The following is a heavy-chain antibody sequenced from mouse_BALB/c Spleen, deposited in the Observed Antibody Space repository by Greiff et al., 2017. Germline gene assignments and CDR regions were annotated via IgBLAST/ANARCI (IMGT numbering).Heavy chain of an antibody. CDR3: ARDKGITTEAWFAY. CDR1: GFTFTDYY. V-gene: IGHV7-3*02. J-gene: IGHJ3*01. Sequence: EVQLVESGGGLVQPGGSLRLSCATSGFTFTDYYMSWVRQPPGKALEWLGFIRNKANGYTTEYSASVKGRFTISRDNSQSILYLQMNTLRAEDSATYYCARDKGITTEAWFAYWGQGTLVTVSA. CDR2: IRNKANGYTT. D-gene: IGHD2-4*01.